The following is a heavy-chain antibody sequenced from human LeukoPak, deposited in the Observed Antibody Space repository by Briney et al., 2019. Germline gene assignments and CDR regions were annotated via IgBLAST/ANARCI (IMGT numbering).Heavy chain of an antibody. CDR3: ARVHSSWYYYFGF. CDR2: ILYTGNT. V-gene: IGHV4-61*01. D-gene: IGHD6-13*01. J-gene: IGHJ4*02. CDR1: GGSFRSGTSY. Sequence: PSETLSLTCSVSGGSFRSGTSYWSWIRQPPGKGLEWVGYILYTGNTNYNPSLKSRVTISFNTSQNQFSMKLSSVTAADTAVYFCARVHSSWYYYFGFWGQGTLVTVSS.